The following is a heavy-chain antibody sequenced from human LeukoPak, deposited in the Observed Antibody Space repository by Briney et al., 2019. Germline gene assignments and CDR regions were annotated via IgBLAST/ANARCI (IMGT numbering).Heavy chain of an antibody. Sequence: GGSLRLSCAASGFTFSSYAMHWVRQAPGKGLEWVAVISYDGSNKYYADSVKGRFTISRDNSKNTLYLQMNSLRAEDTAVYYCAKDLGTTDYFDYWGQGTLVTVSS. J-gene: IGHJ4*02. V-gene: IGHV3-30*04. D-gene: IGHD4-17*01. CDR3: AKDLGTTDYFDY. CDR1: GFTFSSYA. CDR2: ISYDGSNK.